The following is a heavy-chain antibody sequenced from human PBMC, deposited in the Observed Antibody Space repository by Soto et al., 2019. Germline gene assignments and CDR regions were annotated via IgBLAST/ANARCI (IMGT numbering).Heavy chain of an antibody. CDR1: GGSISRGSYF. J-gene: IGHJ5*02. CDR3: ARHTGYSSGKRWFDP. Sequence: SETLSLTCTVSGGSISRGSYFWGWIRQPPGKGLEGIGSIYYSGSTSYNPSLRSRVTMSVDTSKNTFSLKLSSVSAADTTAYYCARHTGYSSGKRWFDPGGQGTLVTVS. V-gene: IGHV4-39*01. CDR2: IYYSGST. D-gene: IGHD6-19*01.